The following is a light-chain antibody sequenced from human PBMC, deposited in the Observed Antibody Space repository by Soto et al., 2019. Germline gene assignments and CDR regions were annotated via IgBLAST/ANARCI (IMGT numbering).Light chain of an antibody. Sequence: EIVLTQSPGTLSLSPGERATLSCRASQSVSSSYLAWYQQKPGQAPRLLIYDASNRATGIPVRFSGSGSGTDYTLTITSLRPEDFGVYYCQQYRSWPRTFGQGTKGDIK. V-gene: IGKV3-20*01. CDR2: DAS. J-gene: IGKJ1*01. CDR3: QQYRSWPRT. CDR1: QSVSSSY.